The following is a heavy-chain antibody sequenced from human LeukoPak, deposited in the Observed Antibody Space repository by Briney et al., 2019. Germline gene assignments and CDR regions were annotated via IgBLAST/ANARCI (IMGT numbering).Heavy chain of an antibody. D-gene: IGHD6-19*01. J-gene: IGHJ4*02. CDR3: ARESSGWEFDY. CDR1: GGSISGYY. Sequence: SETLSLTCTVSGGSISGYYWSWIRQSAGKRLEWIGRIYASGSTHYNPSLKSRVTMSVDTSKNQFSLKLSSVTAADTAVYYCARESSGWEFDYWGQGTLVTVSS. CDR2: IYASGST. V-gene: IGHV4-4*07.